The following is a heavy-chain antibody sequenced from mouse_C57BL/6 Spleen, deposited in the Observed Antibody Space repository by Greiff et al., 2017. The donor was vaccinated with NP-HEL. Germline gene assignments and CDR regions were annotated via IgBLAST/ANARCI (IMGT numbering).Heavy chain of an antibody. CDR1: GFTFSDYG. CDR3: ARPLGRGYFDY. CDR2: ISSGSSTI. Sequence: EVQGVESGGGLVKPGGSLKLSCAASGFTFSDYGMHWVRQAPEKGLEWVAYISSGSSTIYYADTVKGRFTISRDNAKNTLFLQMTSLRSEDTAMYYCARPLGRGYFDYWGQGTTLTVSS. J-gene: IGHJ2*01. V-gene: IGHV5-17*01. D-gene: IGHD4-1*01.